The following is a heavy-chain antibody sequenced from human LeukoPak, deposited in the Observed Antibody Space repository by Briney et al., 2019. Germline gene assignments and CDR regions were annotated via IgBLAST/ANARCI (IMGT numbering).Heavy chain of an antibody. CDR2: IYSGGST. V-gene: IGHV3-66*01. CDR3: ARDLDYGDYVFDY. CDR1: GFTFSSYA. D-gene: IGHD4-17*01. Sequence: GGSLRLSCAASGFTFSSYAMSWVRQAPGKGLEWVSVIYSGGSTYYADSVKGRFTISRDNSKNTLYLQMNSLRAEDTAVYYCARDLDYGDYVFDYWGQGTLVTVSS. J-gene: IGHJ4*02.